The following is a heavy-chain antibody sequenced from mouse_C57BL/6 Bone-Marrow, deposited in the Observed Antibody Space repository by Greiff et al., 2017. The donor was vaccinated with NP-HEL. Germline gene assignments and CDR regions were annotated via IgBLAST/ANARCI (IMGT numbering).Heavy chain of an antibody. V-gene: IGHV5-17*01. CDR1: GFTFSDYG. D-gene: IGHD2-12*01. Sequence: EVKVVESGGGLVKPGGSLKLSCAASGFTFSDYGMHWVRQAPEKGLEWVAYISSGSSTIYYADTLKGRFTISRDNAKNTLFLQMTSLRSEDTAMYYCARNHDLYYYAMDYWGQGTSVTVSS. CDR3: ARNHDLYYYAMDY. CDR2: ISSGSSTI. J-gene: IGHJ4*01.